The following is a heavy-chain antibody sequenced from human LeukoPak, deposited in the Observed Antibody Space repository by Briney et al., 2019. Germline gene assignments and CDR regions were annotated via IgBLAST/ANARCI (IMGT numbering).Heavy chain of an antibody. CDR2: ISSSDSYI. Sequence: GGSLRLSCAVSGFTFSNYWMHWVRQAPGMGLVWVSSISSSDSYIYYADSVKGRFTISRDNAKNSLFLQMNSLRAEDTAVYYCARDLLGYNYYYMDVWGKGTTVTVSS. V-gene: IGHV3-21*01. CDR3: ARDLLGYNYYYMDV. D-gene: IGHD3-16*02. J-gene: IGHJ6*03. CDR1: GFTFSNYW.